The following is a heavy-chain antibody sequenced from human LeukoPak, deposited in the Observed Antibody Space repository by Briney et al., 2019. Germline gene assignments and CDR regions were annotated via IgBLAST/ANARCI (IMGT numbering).Heavy chain of an antibody. Sequence: QPGGSLRLSCAASGFTFCSYAMHWVRQAPGKGLEWVAVISYDGSNKYYADSVKGRFTISRDNSKNTLYLQMNSLRAEDTAVYYCARDGLAFDYWGQGTLVTVSS. CDR1: GFTFCSYA. CDR3: ARDGLAFDY. J-gene: IGHJ4*02. CDR2: ISYDGSNK. V-gene: IGHV3-30-3*01.